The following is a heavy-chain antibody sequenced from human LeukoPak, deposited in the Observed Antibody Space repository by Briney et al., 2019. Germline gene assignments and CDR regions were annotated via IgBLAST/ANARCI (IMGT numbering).Heavy chain of an antibody. Sequence: SETLSLTCNVSGGSITSHYWTWIRQPPGRGLEWIGYINDSGKTDYTPSLNSRVTMSIDTSKNQFSLKLTSVTAADTAVYYCAGAYPYYYYYLDVWGRGTTVTVSS. J-gene: IGHJ6*03. CDR3: AGAYPYYYYYLDV. D-gene: IGHD4/OR15-4a*01. V-gene: IGHV4-59*03. CDR1: GGSITSHY. CDR2: INDSGKT.